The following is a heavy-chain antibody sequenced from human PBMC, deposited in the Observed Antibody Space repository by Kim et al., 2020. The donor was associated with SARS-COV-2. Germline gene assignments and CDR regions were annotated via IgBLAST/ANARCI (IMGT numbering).Heavy chain of an antibody. Sequence: GGSLRLSCAASGFPFDDYAMHWVRQAPGKGLEWVSLISGDGSRTYYADSVKGRFTISRDNSKNSLYLQMNSLRTEDTALYYCAKAPKGGYDIWSGYTSDYYYMDVWGRGTTVTVSS. CDR2: ISGDGSRT. CDR3: AKAPKGGYDIWSGYTSDYYYMDV. CDR1: GFPFDDYA. J-gene: IGHJ6*03. D-gene: IGHD3-3*01. V-gene: IGHV3-43*02.